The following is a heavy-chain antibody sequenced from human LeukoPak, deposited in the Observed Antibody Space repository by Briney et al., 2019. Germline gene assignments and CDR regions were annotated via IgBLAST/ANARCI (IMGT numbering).Heavy chain of an antibody. V-gene: IGHV1-2*02. J-gene: IGHJ6*03. D-gene: IGHD5-24*01. Sequence: ASVKVSCKASGYTFAGYYMHWVRQAPGQGLEWMGWINPNSGGTNYAQKFQGRVTMTRDTSISTAYMELSRLRSDDTAVYYCARAAVATIWRDYYYYMDVWGKGTTVTISS. CDR1: GYTFAGYY. CDR2: INPNSGGT. CDR3: ARAAVATIWRDYYYYMDV.